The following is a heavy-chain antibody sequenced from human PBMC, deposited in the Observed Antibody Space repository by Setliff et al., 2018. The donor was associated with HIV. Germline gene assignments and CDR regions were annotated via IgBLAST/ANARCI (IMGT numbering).Heavy chain of an antibody. CDR2: LHYSGNT. CDR3: ARDPDTAMVTY. Sequence: PSETLSLTCTVSGGSIRSSTYYWGWIRQSPGKGLEWIGSLHYSGNTYYNSSLKSRVTISLDTSKNQFSLKLNSVTAADTAVYYCARDPDTAMVTYWGQGTLVTVSS. D-gene: IGHD5-18*01. J-gene: IGHJ4*02. V-gene: IGHV4-39*07. CDR1: GGSIRSSTYY.